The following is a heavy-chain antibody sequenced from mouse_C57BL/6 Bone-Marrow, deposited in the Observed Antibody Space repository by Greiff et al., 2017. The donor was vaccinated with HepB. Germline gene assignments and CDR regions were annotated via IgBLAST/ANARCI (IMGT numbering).Heavy chain of an antibody. Sequence: QVQLQQPGAELVRPGTSVKLSCKASGYTFTSYWMHWVKQRPGQGLEWIGVIDPSDSYTNYNQKFKGKATLTVDTSSSTAYMQLSSLTSEDSAVYYCASYYGGYYAMDYWGQGTSVTVSS. CDR1: GYTFTSYW. CDR3: ASYYGGYYAMDY. D-gene: IGHD1-1*01. J-gene: IGHJ4*01. V-gene: IGHV1-59*01. CDR2: IDPSDSYT.